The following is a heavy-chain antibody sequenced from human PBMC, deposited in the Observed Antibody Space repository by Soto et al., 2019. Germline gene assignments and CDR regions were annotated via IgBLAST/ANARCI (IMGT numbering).Heavy chain of an antibody. CDR3: AHRRGNGEMDY. CDR1: GFSLNSRGGD. Sequence: QITLKEAGPTLVKPTQTLTLTCTFSGFSLNSRGGDVGWIRQPPGKDLEWLALIYWDADKRYSPSLKSRLTITKDNSKKQGVLTRTNMDPVDTATYYCAHRRGNGEMDYWGQGTLVTVSS. J-gene: IGHJ4*02. V-gene: IGHV2-5*02. CDR2: IYWDADK. D-gene: IGHD4-17*01.